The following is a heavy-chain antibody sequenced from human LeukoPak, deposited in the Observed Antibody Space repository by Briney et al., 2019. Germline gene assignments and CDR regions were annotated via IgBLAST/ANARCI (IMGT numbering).Heavy chain of an antibody. D-gene: IGHD5-24*01. Sequence: GGSLRLPCAPWGYTFNVYYKIWLRQAPGKGLEWVSYISSSSSYTNYADSVKGRFTISRDNAKNSLYLQMNSLRAENTAVYYCARGRDGYNAGAFDIWGQGTMVTVSS. J-gene: IGHJ3*02. CDR2: ISSSSSYT. CDR3: ARGRDGYNAGAFDI. CDR1: GYTFNVYY. V-gene: IGHV3-11*03.